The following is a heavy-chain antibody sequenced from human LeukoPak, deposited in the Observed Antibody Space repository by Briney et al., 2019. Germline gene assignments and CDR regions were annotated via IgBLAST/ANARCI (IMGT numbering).Heavy chain of an antibody. CDR3: ARLGPYDHGVYYYGMDV. CDR1: GFTFSSYA. V-gene: IGHV3-64*01. J-gene: IGHJ6*02. D-gene: IGHD4-17*01. Sequence: GGSLRLSCAASGFTFSSYAMHWVRQAPGKGLEYVSAISSNGGSTYYANSVKGRFTISRDNSKNTLYLQMGSLRAEDMAVYYCARLGPYDHGVYYYGMDVWGQGTTVTVSS. CDR2: ISSNGGST.